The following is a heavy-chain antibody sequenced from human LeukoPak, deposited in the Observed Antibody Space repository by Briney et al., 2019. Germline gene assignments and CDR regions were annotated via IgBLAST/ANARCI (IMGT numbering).Heavy chain of an antibody. V-gene: IGHV1-18*01. D-gene: IGHD2/OR15-2a*01. CDR2: ISAYNGNT. CDR3: ARGEYEVDP. CDR1: GYIFTTYG. Sequence: ASVKISCRTSGYIFTTYGISWVRQAPGQGLEWMGWISAYNGNTNYAQKLQGRVTMTTDTSTSTAYMELRSLRSDDTAVYYCARGEYEVDPWGQGTLVTVSS. J-gene: IGHJ5*02.